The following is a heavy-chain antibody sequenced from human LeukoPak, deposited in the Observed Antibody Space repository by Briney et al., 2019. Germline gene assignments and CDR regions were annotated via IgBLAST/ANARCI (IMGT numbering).Heavy chain of an antibody. CDR2: ISAYNGNT. V-gene: IGHV1-18*01. Sequence: ASVKVSCKASGYTFTSYGISWVRQAPGQGLEWMGWISAYNGNTNYAQKLQGRVTMTTDTSTSTAYMELRSLRSDDTAVYYCARDKPDYDIPQDYYYYYGMDVWGQGTTVTVSS. CDR3: ARDKPDYDIPQDYYYYYGMDV. D-gene: IGHD3-9*01. J-gene: IGHJ6*02. CDR1: GYTFTSYG.